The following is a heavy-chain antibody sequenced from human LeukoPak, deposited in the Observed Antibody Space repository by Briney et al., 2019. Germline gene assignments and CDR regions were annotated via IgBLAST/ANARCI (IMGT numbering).Heavy chain of an antibody. CDR1: GFTFSDYG. V-gene: IGHV3-33*01. CDR3: ARWGGTRQYYFDY. D-gene: IGHD1-1*01. Sequence: GGSLRLSCAVSGFTFSDYGFHWVRQAPGKGLEWVAVTRFDGSIKQYADSVKGRFTISRDDSKNTLYLQMNSLKSEDTAVYYCARWGGTRQYYFDYWGRGTLVTVSS. J-gene: IGHJ4*02. CDR2: TRFDGSIK.